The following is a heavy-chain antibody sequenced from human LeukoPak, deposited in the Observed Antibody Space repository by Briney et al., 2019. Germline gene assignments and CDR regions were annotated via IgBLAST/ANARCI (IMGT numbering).Heavy chain of an antibody. CDR3: ARRLGRKFGERFYYYHYMDV. CDR2: MNHSGST. D-gene: IGHD3-10*01. CDR1: GGSFSGYY. J-gene: IGHJ6*03. V-gene: IGHV4-34*01. Sequence: SETLSLTCAVYGGSFSGYYWSWIRQPPGKGLEWIGEMNHSGSTNYNPSLKSRVTISVDTSKNQFSLKLSSVTAADTAVYYCARRLGRKFGERFYYYHYMDVWGKGTTVTISS.